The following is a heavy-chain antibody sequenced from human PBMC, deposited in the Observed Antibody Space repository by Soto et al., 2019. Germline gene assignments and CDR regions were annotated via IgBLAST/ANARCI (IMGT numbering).Heavy chain of an antibody. CDR3: ACGNGGYLYCMDV. D-gene: IGHD2-8*02. V-gene: IGHV1-18*01. CDR2: ITAYNGNT. Sequence: ASVKVSCKASGYTFTSYGISWVRQAPGQGLEWMGWITAYNGNTNYAQKFQGRVTMTTDTPTNTAYMELRSLRSDDSAMYYCACGNGGYLYCMDVWGQGTLVTVSS. CDR1: GYTFTSYG. J-gene: IGHJ4*02.